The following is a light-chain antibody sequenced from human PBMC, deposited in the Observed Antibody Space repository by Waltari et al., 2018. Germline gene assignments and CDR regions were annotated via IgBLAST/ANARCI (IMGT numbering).Light chain of an antibody. Sequence: SALTQPRSVSGSPGQSVTISCTGTTSDGGGYNYVSWYHHHPGKAPKLMIFDVTQRPSGVPDRFSGSKSANTASLTISGLQAEDEADYYCCSFAGTYTWVFGGGTKVTVL. J-gene: IGLJ3*02. CDR1: TSDGGGYNY. CDR3: CSFAGTYTWV. V-gene: IGLV2-11*01. CDR2: DVT.